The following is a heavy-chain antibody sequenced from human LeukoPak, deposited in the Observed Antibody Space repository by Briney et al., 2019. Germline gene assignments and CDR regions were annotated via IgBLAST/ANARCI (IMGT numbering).Heavy chain of an antibody. CDR2: INAGNGNT. D-gene: IGHD3-3*01. Sequence: ASVKVSCKASGYTFTNYAMHWVRQAPGQRLEWMGWINAGNGNTKYSQKFQGRVTITRDTSASTAYMDLSSLRSEDTAVYYCARHSLRSNWFDPWGXGTLVTVSP. CDR3: ARHSLRSNWFDP. J-gene: IGHJ5*02. V-gene: IGHV1-3*01. CDR1: GYTFTNYA.